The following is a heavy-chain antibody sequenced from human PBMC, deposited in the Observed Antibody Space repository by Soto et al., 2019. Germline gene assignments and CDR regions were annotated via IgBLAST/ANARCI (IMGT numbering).Heavy chain of an antibody. CDR3: AKDPYSRSSGWCDY. J-gene: IGHJ4*02. CDR1: GFTFSSYA. V-gene: IGHV3-23*01. CDR2: ISGSGGST. D-gene: IGHD6-19*01. Sequence: EVQLLESGGGLVQPGGSLRLSCAASGFTFSSYAMSWVLQAPGKGLEWVSAISGSGGSTYYADSVKGRFTISRDNSKNTLYLQMNSLRAEDTAVYYCAKDPYSRSSGWCDYWGQGTLVTVSS.